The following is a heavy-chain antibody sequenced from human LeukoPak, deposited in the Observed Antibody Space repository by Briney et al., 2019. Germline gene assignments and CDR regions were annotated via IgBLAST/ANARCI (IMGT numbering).Heavy chain of an antibody. J-gene: IGHJ4*02. CDR3: ARQRGSGCLDY. CDR1: QFTLNTYA. Sequence: GGSLRLSCAASQFTLNTYAMSWVRQAPGKGLEWVANIKQDGSETYYVDSVKGRFTISRDNAKNSLSLQMNSLRAEDTAVYYCARQRGSGCLDYWGQGTLVTVSS. V-gene: IGHV3-7*01. D-gene: IGHD6-19*01. CDR2: IKQDGSET.